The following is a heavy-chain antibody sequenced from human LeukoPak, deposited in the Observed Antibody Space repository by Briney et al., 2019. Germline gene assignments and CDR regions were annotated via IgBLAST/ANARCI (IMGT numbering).Heavy chain of an antibody. Sequence: GGSLRLSCAASGFTFSDYYMNWIRQAPGKGLEWVSSISSSNSYIYYADSVKGRFTISRDNGKNSLYLQMNSLRAEDTAVYYCARSATDAFDIWGQGTMVTVSS. J-gene: IGHJ3*02. CDR1: GFTFSDYY. CDR2: ISSSNSYI. CDR3: ARSATDAFDI. V-gene: IGHV3-21*01.